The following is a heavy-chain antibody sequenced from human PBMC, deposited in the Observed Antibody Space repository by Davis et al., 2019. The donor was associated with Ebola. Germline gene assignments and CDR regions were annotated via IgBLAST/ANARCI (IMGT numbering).Heavy chain of an antibody. D-gene: IGHD3-10*01. CDR2: IWPDGNDK. J-gene: IGHJ4*02. CDR1: GFTFSAYG. CDR3: ARVPRSGSGSYSF. V-gene: IGHV3-33*01. Sequence: PGGSLRLSCAAAGFTFSAYGMHWVRQAPGKGLEWAAVIWPDGNDKEYADSVKGRFTISRDMSKKMLYLQMNSLRAEDTAVYYCARVPRSGSGSYSFWGQGTLVTVSS.